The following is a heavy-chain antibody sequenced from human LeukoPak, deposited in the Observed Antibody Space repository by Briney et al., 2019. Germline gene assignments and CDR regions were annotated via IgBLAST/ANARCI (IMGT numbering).Heavy chain of an antibody. Sequence: ASVKVSCKASGYTFSDFYIHWVRQAPGQGLEYVGWITPKSGDTYSPQRFQGRVTMTRDASISTAYMELSSLKSDDTAVYFCARVRLADERAWAYWGQGTLVTVSS. CDR3: ARVRLADERAWAY. CDR1: GYTFSDFY. J-gene: IGHJ4*02. V-gene: IGHV1-2*02. D-gene: IGHD3-3*02. CDR2: ITPKSGDT.